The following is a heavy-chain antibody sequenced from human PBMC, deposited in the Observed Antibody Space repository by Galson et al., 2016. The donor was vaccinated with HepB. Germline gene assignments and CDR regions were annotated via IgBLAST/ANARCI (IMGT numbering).Heavy chain of an antibody. CDR1: GFTFSKYA. CDR2: ISGSGSGT. Sequence: SLRLSCAASGFTFSKYAMTWVRQTPGKGLEWVSIISGSGSGTYYTDSVKTYYADSVKGRFTISRDDSRNTLYLQMNSLRVEDTAVYYCAKEQQRLLVPSTKYFFDYWGQGTLVTVSS. CDR3: AKEQQRLLVPSTKYFFDY. J-gene: IGHJ4*02. V-gene: IGHV3-23*01. D-gene: IGHD1-26*01.